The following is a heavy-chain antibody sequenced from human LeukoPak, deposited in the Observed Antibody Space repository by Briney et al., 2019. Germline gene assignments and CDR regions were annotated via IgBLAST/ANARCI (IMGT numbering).Heavy chain of an antibody. V-gene: IGHV1-2*02. CDR2: INPNSGDT. J-gene: IGHJ4*02. CDR1: GYSFTGYY. Sequence: ASVKVSCKASGYSFTGYYIHWVRQAPGQGLEWVGWINPNSGDTNSARKFQGRVTMTRDTSVSTAYMEVSSLRFDDTAVYYCAVCSANFDYWGQGTLVTVSS. D-gene: IGHD3-10*02. CDR3: AVCSANFDY.